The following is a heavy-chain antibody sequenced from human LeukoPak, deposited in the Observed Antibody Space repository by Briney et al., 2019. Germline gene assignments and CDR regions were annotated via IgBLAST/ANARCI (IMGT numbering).Heavy chain of an antibody. V-gene: IGHV4-59*01. Sequence: PSETLSLTCTVSGGSISSYYWSWIRQPPGKGLEWIGYIYYSGSTNYNPSLKSRVTISVDTSKNQFSLKLSSVTAADTAVYYCARSYCRGGSCYWGPFDYWGQGTLVTVSS. CDR3: ARSYCRGGSCYWGPFDY. CDR1: GGSISSYY. D-gene: IGHD2-15*01. CDR2: IYYSGST. J-gene: IGHJ4*02.